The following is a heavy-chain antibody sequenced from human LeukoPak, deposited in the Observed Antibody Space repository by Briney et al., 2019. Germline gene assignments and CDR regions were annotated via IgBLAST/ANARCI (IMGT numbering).Heavy chain of an antibody. D-gene: IGHD3-22*01. CDR3: ARQARRYDGSGYYYFDY. CDR2: ISAYNGNT. V-gene: IGHV1-18*01. Sequence: ASVKVFCNASGYTFTSYGISWVRQAPGQGLEWMGWISAYNGNTNYAQKLQGRVTMTTDTSTSTAYMELRSLRSDDTAVYYCARQARRYDGSGYYYFDYWGQGTLVTVSS. J-gene: IGHJ4*02. CDR1: GYTFTSYG.